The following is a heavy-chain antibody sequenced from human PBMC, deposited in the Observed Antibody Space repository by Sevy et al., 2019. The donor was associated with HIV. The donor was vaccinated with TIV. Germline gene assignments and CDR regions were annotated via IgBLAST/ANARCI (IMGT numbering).Heavy chain of an antibody. CDR1: GISISAYA. J-gene: IGHJ4*02. V-gene: IGHV3-23*01. Sequence: GGSLRLSCSGSGISISAYAMTWVRQTPGKGLEWVSGISAAGYSTYYADSVQGRFSISRDNSKNTFYLQMNSLRADDTAIYYCATVAYYDFLTGYPLHFHYWGQGSLVTVSS. CDR2: ISAAGYST. CDR3: ATVAYYDFLTGYPLHFHY. D-gene: IGHD3-9*01.